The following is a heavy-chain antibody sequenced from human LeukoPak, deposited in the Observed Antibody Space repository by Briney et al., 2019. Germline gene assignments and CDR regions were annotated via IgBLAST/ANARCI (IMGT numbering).Heavy chain of an antibody. CDR2: IYSGGST. CDR3: AKEAMIVVVSEILDY. CDR1: GFTVSSNY. D-gene: IGHD3-22*01. V-gene: IGHV3-53*01. J-gene: IGHJ4*02. Sequence: GGSLRLSYAASGFTVSSNYMSWVRQAPGKGLEWVSVIYSGGSTYYADSVKGRFTISRDNSKNTLYLQMNSLRAEDTAVYYCAKEAMIVVVSEILDYWGQGTLVTVSS.